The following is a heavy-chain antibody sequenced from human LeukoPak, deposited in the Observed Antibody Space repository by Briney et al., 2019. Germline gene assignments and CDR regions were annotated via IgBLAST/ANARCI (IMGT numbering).Heavy chain of an antibody. CDR2: INPNSGGT. D-gene: IGHD2-2*01. V-gene: IGHV1-2*02. CDR1: GYTFTGYY. CDR3: ARDRYCSSTSCPRGGLDY. Sequence: ASVKVSCKASGYTFTGYYMHWVRQAPGQGLEWMGWINPNSGGTNYAQKFQGRGTMTRDTSISTAYMELSRLRSDDTAVYYCARDRYCSSTSCPRGGLDYWGQGTLVTVSS. J-gene: IGHJ4*02.